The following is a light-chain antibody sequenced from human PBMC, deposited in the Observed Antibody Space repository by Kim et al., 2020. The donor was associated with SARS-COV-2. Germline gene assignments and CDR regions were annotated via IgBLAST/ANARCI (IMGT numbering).Light chain of an antibody. CDR3: QQRSNWPPWT. Sequence: APGEGATRSCRASQSVSSYLAWYQQKPGQAPRLLIYDAANRATGIPARFSGSGSGTDFTLTISSLEPEDFAVYYCQQRSNWPPWTFGQGTKVDIK. CDR2: DAA. J-gene: IGKJ1*01. V-gene: IGKV3-11*01. CDR1: QSVSSY.